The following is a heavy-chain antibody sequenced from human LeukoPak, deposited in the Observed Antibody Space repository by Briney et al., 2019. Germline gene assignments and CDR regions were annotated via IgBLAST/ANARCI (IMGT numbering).Heavy chain of an antibody. CDR2: INPNSGGT. J-gene: IGHJ6*02. Sequence: GASVKVSCKASGYTFTGYYMHWVRQAPGQGLEWTGWINPNSGGTNYAQKFQGRVTMTRDTSISTAYMELSRLRSDDTAVYYCARTYYYDSSGRSYGMDVWGQGTTVTVSS. D-gene: IGHD3-22*01. CDR1: GYTFTGYY. V-gene: IGHV1-2*02. CDR3: ARTYYYDSSGRSYGMDV.